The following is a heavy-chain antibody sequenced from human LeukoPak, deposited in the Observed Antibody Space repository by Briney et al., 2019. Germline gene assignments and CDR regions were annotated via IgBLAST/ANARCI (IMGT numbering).Heavy chain of an antibody. CDR3: ARAHYYGSGSRSYYYYMDV. J-gene: IGHJ6*03. CDR1: GGSISSSSYY. D-gene: IGHD3-10*01. V-gene: IGHV4-39*07. Sequence: SETLSLTCTVSGGSISSSSYYWGWIHQPPGKGLEWIGSIYYSGSTYYNPSLKSRVTISVDTSKNQFSLKLSSVTAADTAVYYCARAHYYGSGSRSYYYYMDVWGKGTTVTVSS. CDR2: IYYSGST.